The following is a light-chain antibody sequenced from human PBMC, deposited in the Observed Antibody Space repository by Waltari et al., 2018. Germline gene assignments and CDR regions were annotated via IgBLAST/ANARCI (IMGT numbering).Light chain of an antibody. V-gene: IGKV3-15*01. Sequence: IVMTQSPATLSVSPGERATLSCRASQNVRSNLAWYQQKPGQAPRLLIYGASTRATDVPARFGGSGFGTEFTLTISSLQSEDFAVYYCQHYEGWPPTFGPGTRV. CDR3: QHYEGWPPT. CDR1: QNVRSN. CDR2: GAS. J-gene: IGKJ1*01.